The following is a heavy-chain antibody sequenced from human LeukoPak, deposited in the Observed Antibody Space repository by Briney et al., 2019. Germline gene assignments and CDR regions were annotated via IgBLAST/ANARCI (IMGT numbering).Heavy chain of an antibody. CDR2: IYYSGST. D-gene: IGHD3-22*01. V-gene: IGHV4-30-4*08. Sequence: PSLTLSLTCTVSGGSISSGDYYWSWIRQPPGKGLEWIGYIYYSGSTYYNPSLKSRVTISVDTSKNQFSLKLSSVTAADTAVYYCAREHDSSGYYQVDYWGQGTLVTVSS. CDR1: GGSISSGDYY. CDR3: AREHDSSGYYQVDY. J-gene: IGHJ4*02.